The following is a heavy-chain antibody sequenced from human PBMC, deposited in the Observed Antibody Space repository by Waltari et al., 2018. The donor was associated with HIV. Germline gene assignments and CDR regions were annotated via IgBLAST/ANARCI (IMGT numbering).Heavy chain of an antibody. CDR3: ASRYSSGWFPSYYYYYGMDV. CDR1: GGSFSGYY. Sequence: QVQLQQWGAGLLKPSETLSLTCAVYGGSFSGYYWSWIRQPPGKGLEWIGEINHSGSTNTNPSLKSRVTISVDPSKNHFSLKLSSVTAADTAVYYWASRYSSGWFPSYYYYYGMDVWGQGTTVTVSS. J-gene: IGHJ6*02. D-gene: IGHD6-19*01. CDR2: INHSGST. V-gene: IGHV4-34*01.